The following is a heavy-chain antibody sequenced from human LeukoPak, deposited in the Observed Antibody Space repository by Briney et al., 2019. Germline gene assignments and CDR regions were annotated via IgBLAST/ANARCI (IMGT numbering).Heavy chain of an antibody. CDR2: ISPDSGYT. V-gene: IGHV1-8*01. CDR1: GYTFTSYD. D-gene: IGHD3-10*02. CDR3: GELGITMIGGV. J-gene: IGHJ6*04. Sequence: ASVKVSFNSSGYTFTSYDITWARRATVQGLEWMGWISPDSGYTGYAQTFQGRVTLTRNTSVSTAFMELNSVRAEDTAVYYCGELGITMIGGVWGKGTAVSISS.